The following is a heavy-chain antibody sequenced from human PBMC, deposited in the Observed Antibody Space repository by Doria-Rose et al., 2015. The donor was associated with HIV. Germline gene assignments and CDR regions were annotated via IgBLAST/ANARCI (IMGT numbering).Heavy chain of an antibody. Sequence: VSCKASGGTSSTYAINWVRQAPGQGLEWLGRIIPILGATNYAQNFQDRVTISADESTATAYMELSSLRSEDTALYYCARDPNSYASSGYYYDYWGQGTLVTVSS. CDR1: GGTSSTYA. J-gene: IGHJ4*02. CDR2: IIPILGAT. D-gene: IGHD3-22*01. CDR3: ARDPNSYASSGYYYDY. V-gene: IGHV1-69*11.